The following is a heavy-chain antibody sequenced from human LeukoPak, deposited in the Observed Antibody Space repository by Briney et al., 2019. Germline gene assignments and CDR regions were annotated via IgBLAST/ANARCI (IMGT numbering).Heavy chain of an antibody. D-gene: IGHD4-11*01. V-gene: IGHV4-61*01. Sequence: SETLSLTCTVSGGSFSSGSYYWSWIRQPPGTGLEWIGYIYYSGSTNYNPSLKSRVTISVDTSKNQFSLKLSSVTAADTAVYYCAGTTVTTGDYWGQGTLVTVSS. J-gene: IGHJ4*02. CDR2: IYYSGST. CDR1: GGSFSSGSYY. CDR3: AGTTVTTGDY.